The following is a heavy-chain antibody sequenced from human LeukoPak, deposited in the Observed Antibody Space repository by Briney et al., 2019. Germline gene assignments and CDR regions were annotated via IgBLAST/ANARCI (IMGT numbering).Heavy chain of an antibody. CDR1: GFIVSSNY. J-gene: IGHJ4*02. CDR3: ARSWDARLNFDY. CDR2: IYSGGST. V-gene: IGHV3-66*02. D-gene: IGHD1-26*01. Sequence: GESLRLSCAASGFIVSSNYMNWVRQAPGKGLEWVSVIYSGGSTYYADSVKGRFTISRDNSKNTVHLQMNDLRAEDTAVYYCARSWDARLNFDYWGQGTLVTVSS.